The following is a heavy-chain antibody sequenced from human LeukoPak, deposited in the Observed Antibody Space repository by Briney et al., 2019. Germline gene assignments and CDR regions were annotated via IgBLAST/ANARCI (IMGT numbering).Heavy chain of an antibody. CDR3: AKPDGSGSPRAFDY. D-gene: IGHD3-10*01. CDR1: GCTFSSYA. CDR2: ISGSGGST. Sequence: GGSLRLSCAASGCTFSSYARSWVRQAPGKGLKWVSAISGSGGSTYYADSVKGRFTISRDNSKNTLYLQMNSLRAEDTAVYYCAKPDGSGSPRAFDYWGQGTLVTVSS. J-gene: IGHJ4*02. V-gene: IGHV3-23*01.